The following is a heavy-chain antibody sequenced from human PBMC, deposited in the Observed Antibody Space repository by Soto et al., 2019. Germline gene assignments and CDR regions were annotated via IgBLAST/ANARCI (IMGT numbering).Heavy chain of an antibody. J-gene: IGHJ6*02. CDR2: IKSKTDGGTT. CDR3: SRDVDVVRYFDTGAYYYYGMDV. Sequence: GGSLRLSCAASGFTFSNAWMNWVRQAPGKGLEWVGRIKSKTDGGTTDYAAPVKGRFTISRDDSKNTLYLQMNSLKTEDTAVYYCSRDVDVVRYFDTGAYYYYGMDVWGQGTTVTVS. CDR1: GFTFSNAW. D-gene: IGHD3-9*01. V-gene: IGHV3-15*07.